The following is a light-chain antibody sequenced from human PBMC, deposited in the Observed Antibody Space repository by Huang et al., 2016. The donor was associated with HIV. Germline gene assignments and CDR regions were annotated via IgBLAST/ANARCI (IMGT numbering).Light chain of an antibody. CDR2: GPS. Sequence: VVMTQSPGTLSLSPGERASLSCRASKAASSDFLAWYQHKPGQAPRLLISGPSNRATGVPDRFSVSWSGTDFTLIIERLEPEDFALYYCQQFGYTPFTFGGGTQVEI. V-gene: IGKV3-20*01. J-gene: IGKJ4*01. CDR3: QQFGYTPFT. CDR1: KAASSDF.